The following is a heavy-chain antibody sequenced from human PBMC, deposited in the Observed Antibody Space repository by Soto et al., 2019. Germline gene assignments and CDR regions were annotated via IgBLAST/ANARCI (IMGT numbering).Heavy chain of an antibody. J-gene: IGHJ6*02. CDR3: ARGYYGSGSYNYYYGMDV. D-gene: IGHD3-10*01. CDR2: IYYSGST. CDR1: GGSISSGYYY. V-gene: IGHV4-30-4*01. Sequence: SETLSLTCSVSGGSISSGYYYWSWIRQPPGKGLEWIGNIYYSGSTYYNPSLKSRVTISVDASKNQFSLKLSSVTAADTAVYYCARGYYGSGSYNYYYGMDVWGQGTTVTVS.